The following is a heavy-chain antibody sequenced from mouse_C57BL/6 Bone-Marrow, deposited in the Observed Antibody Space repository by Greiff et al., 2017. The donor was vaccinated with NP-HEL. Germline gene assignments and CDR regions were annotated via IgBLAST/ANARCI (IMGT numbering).Heavy chain of an antibody. D-gene: IGHD1-1*01. CDR3: AREESGSSYHYWYFDV. CDR1: GYTFTSYW. Sequence: QVQLKQSGAELAKPGASVKLSCKASGYTFTSYWMHWVKQRPGQGLEWVGYINPSSGYNKYNQKFKDKATLTADKSSSTAYMQLSSLTYEDSAVYYCAREESGSSYHYWYFDVWGTGTTVTVSS. CDR2: INPSSGYN. V-gene: IGHV1-7*01. J-gene: IGHJ1*03.